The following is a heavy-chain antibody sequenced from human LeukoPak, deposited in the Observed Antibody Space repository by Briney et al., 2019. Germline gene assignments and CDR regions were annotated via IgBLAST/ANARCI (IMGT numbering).Heavy chain of an antibody. Sequence: PGGSLRLSRAASGFTFSSYGMHWVRQAPGKGLEWVALIWYDGTNKYYADSVKGRFTISRDNSKNTQYLQMNSLIPEDTAVYYCAKDRGYCSGGSCYTSSYYFDYWGQGTLVTVSS. D-gene: IGHD2-15*01. CDR3: AKDRGYCSGGSCYTSSYYFDY. V-gene: IGHV3-30*02. J-gene: IGHJ4*02. CDR1: GFTFSSYG. CDR2: IWYDGTNK.